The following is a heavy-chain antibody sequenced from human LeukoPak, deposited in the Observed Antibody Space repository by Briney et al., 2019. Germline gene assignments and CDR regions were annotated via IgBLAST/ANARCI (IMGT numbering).Heavy chain of an antibody. V-gene: IGHV1-2*02. D-gene: IGHD2-15*01. CDR1: GYTFTGYY. CDR3: ARGLGYCSGGSCYNWFDP. CDR2: INPNIGGT. J-gene: IGHJ5*02. Sequence: ASVKVSCKASGYTFTGYYMHWVRQAPGQGLEWMGWINPNIGGTNYAQKFQGRVTMTRDTSISTAYMELSRLRSDDTAVYYCARGLGYCSGGSCYNWFDPWGQGTLVTVSS.